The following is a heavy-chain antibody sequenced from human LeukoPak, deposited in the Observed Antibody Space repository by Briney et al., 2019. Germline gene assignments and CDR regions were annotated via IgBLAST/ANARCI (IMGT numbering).Heavy chain of an antibody. V-gene: IGHV3-30*18. J-gene: IGHJ4*02. CDR2: ISYDGSNK. CDR3: AKDVRALNNYGSGSSGFY. CDR1: GFTFSSYG. D-gene: IGHD3-10*01. Sequence: GGSLRLSCAASGFTFSSYGMRWVRQAPGKGLEWVAVISYDGSNKYYADPVKGRFTISRDNSKNTLYLQMNSLRVKDTAVYYCAKDVRALNNYGSGSSGFYWGQGTLVTVSS.